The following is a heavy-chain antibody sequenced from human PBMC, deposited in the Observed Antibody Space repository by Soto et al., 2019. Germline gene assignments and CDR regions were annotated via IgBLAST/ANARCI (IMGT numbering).Heavy chain of an antibody. CDR3: ARESEDLTSNFDY. CDR2: ISSTTNYI. V-gene: IGHV3-21*06. CDR1: GFTFTRYS. Sequence: GGSLRLSCAASGFTFTRYSMNWVRQAPGKGLEWISSISSTTNYIYYGDSMKGRFTISRDNAKNSLYLEMNSLRAEDTAVYYCARESEDLTSNFDYWGQGTLVTVSS. J-gene: IGHJ4*02.